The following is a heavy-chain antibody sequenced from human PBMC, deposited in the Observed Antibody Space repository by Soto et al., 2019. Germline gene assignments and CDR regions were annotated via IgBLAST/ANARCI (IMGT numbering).Heavy chain of an antibody. CDR2: TIPIFGTA. CDR3: ARALSPAGYYGMDV. J-gene: IGHJ6*02. CDR1: GGTFSSYA. Sequence: SVKVSCKASGGTFSSYAISWVRQAPGQGLEWMGGTIPIFGTANYAQKFQGRVTITADESTSTAYMELSSLRSEDTAVYYCARALSPAGYYGMDVWGQGNTGTVS. V-gene: IGHV1-69*13.